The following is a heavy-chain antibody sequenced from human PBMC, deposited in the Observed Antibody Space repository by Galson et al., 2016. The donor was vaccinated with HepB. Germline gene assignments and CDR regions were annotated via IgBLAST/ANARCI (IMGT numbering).Heavy chain of an antibody. CDR2: IIPVIGTP. V-gene: IGHV1-69*13. D-gene: IGHD6-19*01. J-gene: IGHJ3*02. CDR3: ARDRYSSGRYFAFEI. CDR1: GATFSRYA. Sequence: SVKVSCKASGATFSRYAISWIRQAPGQGLEWMGGIIPVIGTPDYAPKFEGRVTITADESTNTAYMDLGSPRFEDTAVYYCARDRYSSGRYFAFEIWGQGTMVTVST.